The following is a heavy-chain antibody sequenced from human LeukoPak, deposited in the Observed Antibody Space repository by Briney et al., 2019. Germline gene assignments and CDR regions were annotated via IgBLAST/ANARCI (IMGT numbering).Heavy chain of an antibody. Sequence: GGSLRLSCAASGFTFSSYWMSWVRQAPGKGLEWVANIKQDGSEKYYVDSVKGRFTISRDNSKNSLYLQMNSLRAEDTAVYYCAKDNTPYYYDRGPTDYFDYWGQGTLVTVSS. CDR3: AKDNTPYYYDRGPTDYFDY. CDR2: IKQDGSEK. V-gene: IGHV3-7*03. CDR1: GFTFSSYW. J-gene: IGHJ4*02. D-gene: IGHD3-22*01.